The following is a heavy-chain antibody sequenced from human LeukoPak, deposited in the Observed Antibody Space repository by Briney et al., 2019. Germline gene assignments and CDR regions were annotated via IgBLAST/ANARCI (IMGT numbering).Heavy chain of an antibody. CDR2: IHYTGAT. CDR1: GGSFGGYY. V-gene: IGHV4-34*01. CDR3: ARGVLGPYYFDL. D-gene: IGHD7-27*01. Sequence: SETLSLTCAVYGGSFGGYYWSWIRQPPGKGLEWIGEIHYTGATNYKPSLKSRVTISGDPSKNQVSLRVSSVTAADTAVYYCARGVLGPYYFDLWGRGTLVTVSS. J-gene: IGHJ2*01.